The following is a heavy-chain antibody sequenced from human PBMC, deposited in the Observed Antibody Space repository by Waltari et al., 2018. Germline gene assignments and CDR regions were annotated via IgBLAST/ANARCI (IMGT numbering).Heavy chain of an antibody. CDR3: ARDPSVGWGSGYDLFYFDY. J-gene: IGHJ4*02. CDR2: ISHSGGP. D-gene: IGHD5-12*01. V-gene: IGHV4-38-2*02. CDR1: GYSISSGFY. Sequence: QVQLQESGPGLVKPSETLSLTCTVSGYSISSGFYWGWIRQPPGKGLEWIGSISHSGGPYYTPSLKSRVTISVDTSKNQFSLNLSSVTAADTAVYYCARDPSVGWGSGYDLFYFDYWGQGTLVTVSS.